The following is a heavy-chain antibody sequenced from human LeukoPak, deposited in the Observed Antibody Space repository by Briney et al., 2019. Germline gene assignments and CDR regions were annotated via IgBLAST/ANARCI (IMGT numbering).Heavy chain of an antibody. J-gene: IGHJ3*02. D-gene: IGHD2-15*01. CDR3: ARRGYCSGGSCYSEVGDAFDI. CDR1: GGSISSSSYY. CDR2: IYYSGST. V-gene: IGHV4-39*01. Sequence: SETLSLTCTVSGGSISSSSYYWGWIRQPPGKGLEWIGSIYYSGSTYYNPSLKSRVTISVDTSKNQFSLKLSSVTAADTAVYYCARRGYCSGGSCYSEVGDAFDIRGQGTMVTVSS.